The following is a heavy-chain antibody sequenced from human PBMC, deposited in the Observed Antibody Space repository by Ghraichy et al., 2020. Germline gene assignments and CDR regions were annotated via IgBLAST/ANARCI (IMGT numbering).Heavy chain of an antibody. CDR2: IDWDDDK. CDR3: ARKVVGGYSYGAPFDY. Sequence: SGPTLVKPTQTLTLTCTFSGFSLSTSGMCVSWIRQPPGKALEWLALIDWDDDKYYSTSLKTRLTISKYTSKNQVVLTMTNMDPVDTATYYCARKVVGGYSYGAPFDYWGQGTLVTVSS. D-gene: IGHD5-18*01. J-gene: IGHJ4*02. CDR1: GFSLSTSGMC. V-gene: IGHV2-70*01.